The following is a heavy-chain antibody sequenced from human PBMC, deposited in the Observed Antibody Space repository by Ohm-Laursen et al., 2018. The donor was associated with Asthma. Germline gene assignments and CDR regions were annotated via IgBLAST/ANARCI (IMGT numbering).Heavy chain of an antibody. CDR2: MNPNSGNT. CDR3: ARGPRITIFGVADS. J-gene: IGHJ5*02. D-gene: IGHD3-3*01. Sequence: ASVKVSCKASGYTFTSYDINWVRQATGQGLEWMGWMNPNSGNTGYAQKFQGRVTMDRNTSISTAYMELSSLRSEDTAVYYCARGPRITIFGVADSWGQGTLVTVSS. V-gene: IGHV1-8*01. CDR1: GYTFTSYD.